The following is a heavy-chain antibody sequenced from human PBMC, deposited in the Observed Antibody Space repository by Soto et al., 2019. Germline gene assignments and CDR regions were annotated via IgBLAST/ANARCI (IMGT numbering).Heavy chain of an antibody. CDR2: VFHTGNT. V-gene: IGHV4-4*02. CDR3: ATQAWVRFDY. Sequence: SETLSLTCTVSGDSMTRSVWWTWVRQPPGKGLEWIGEVFHTGNTNYNPSLKSRVTMSVDKSTNEFSLKVTSVTAADTAIYYCATQAWVRFDYWGQGALVTVSS. D-gene: IGHD6-13*01. CDR1: GDSMTRSVW. J-gene: IGHJ4*02.